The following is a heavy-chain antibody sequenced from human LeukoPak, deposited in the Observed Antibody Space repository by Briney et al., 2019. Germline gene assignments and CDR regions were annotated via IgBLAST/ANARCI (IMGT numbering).Heavy chain of an antibody. Sequence: PGGSLRLSCAASGFTFSSYAMSWVRQAPGKGLEWVSVISDSGVRTYYADSVKGRFTISRDNSKNTLYLQMNSLRAEDTAVYYCAKDGSGAKNLYSSGWYYFDYWGQGTLVTVSS. J-gene: IGHJ4*02. D-gene: IGHD6-19*01. CDR2: ISDSGVRT. CDR1: GFTFSSYA. V-gene: IGHV3-23*01. CDR3: AKDGSGAKNLYSSGWYYFDY.